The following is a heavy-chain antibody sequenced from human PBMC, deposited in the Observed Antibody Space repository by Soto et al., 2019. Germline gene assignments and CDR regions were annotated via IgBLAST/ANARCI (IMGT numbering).Heavy chain of an antibody. CDR2: IYYSGST. J-gene: IGHJ6*02. CDR3: ARSAAAGTSAYYYYGMDV. V-gene: IGHV4-39*01. Sequence: SETLSLTCTVSGGSISSSSYYWGWTRQPPGKGLEWIGSIYYSGSTYYNPSLKSRVTRSVDTSKNQFSLKLSSVTAADTAVYYCARSAAAGTSAYYYYGMDVWGQGTTVTVSS. CDR1: GGSISSSSYY. D-gene: IGHD6-13*01.